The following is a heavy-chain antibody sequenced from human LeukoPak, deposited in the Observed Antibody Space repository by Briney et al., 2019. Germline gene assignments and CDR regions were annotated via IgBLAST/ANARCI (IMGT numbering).Heavy chain of an antibody. J-gene: IGHJ4*02. D-gene: IGHD3-10*01. CDR1: GGSFSGYY. Sequence: PSETLSLTCAVYGGSFSGYYWSWIRQPPGKGLEWIGEINHSGSTNYNPSLKSRVTISVDTSKSQFSLNLTSVTAADTAVYYRARGWGGNYYGSGIQDYWGQGTLVTVSS. CDR3: ARGWGGNYYGSGIQDY. CDR2: INHSGST. V-gene: IGHV4-34*01.